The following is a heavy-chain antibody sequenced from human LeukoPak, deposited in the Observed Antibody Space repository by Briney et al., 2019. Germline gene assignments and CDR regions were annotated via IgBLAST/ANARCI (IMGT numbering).Heavy chain of an antibody. CDR1: GFTFGDYT. CDR3: TRDGATLDY. V-gene: IGHV3-49*04. CDR2: IRSKAYGATT. Sequence: TGGSLRLSCTASGFTFGDYTMSWVRQAPGKGLECLGFIRSKAYGATTEYAASVKGRFTISRDDSKSIAYLQMNSLKTEDTAMYYCTRDGATLDYWGQGTLVTVSS. D-gene: IGHD1-26*01. J-gene: IGHJ4*02.